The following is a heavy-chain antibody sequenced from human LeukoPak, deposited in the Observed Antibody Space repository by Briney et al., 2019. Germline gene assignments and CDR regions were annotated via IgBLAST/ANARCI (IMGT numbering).Heavy chain of an antibody. D-gene: IGHD1-26*01. Sequence: SETLSLTCAVYGGSFSGYYWSWIRQPPGKGLEWIGEINHSGSTNYNLSLKSRVTISVDTSKNQFSLKLSSVTAADTAVYYCAREIGGATDTWGQGTLVTVSS. CDR1: GGSFSGYY. V-gene: IGHV4-34*01. J-gene: IGHJ5*02. CDR3: AREIGGATDT. CDR2: INHSGST.